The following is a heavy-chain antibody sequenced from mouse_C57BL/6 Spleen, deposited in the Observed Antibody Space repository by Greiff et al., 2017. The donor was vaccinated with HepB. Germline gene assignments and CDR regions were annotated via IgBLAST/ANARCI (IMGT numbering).Heavy chain of an antibody. CDR1: GYTFTDYE. Sequence: VQGVESGAELVRPGASVTLSCKASGYTFTDYEMHWVKQTPGHGLEWIGAIDPETGGTAYNQKFKGKAILTADKSSSTAYMELLSLTSEDSAVYYCTYYGSGYWYFDVWGTGTTVTVSS. CDR2: IDPETGGT. V-gene: IGHV1-15*01. CDR3: TYYGSGYWYFDV. D-gene: IGHD1-1*01. J-gene: IGHJ1*03.